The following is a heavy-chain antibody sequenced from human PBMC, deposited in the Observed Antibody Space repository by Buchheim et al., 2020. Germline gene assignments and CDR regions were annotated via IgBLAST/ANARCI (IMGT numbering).Heavy chain of an antibody. Sequence: QVQLQQWGAGLLKPSETLSLTCAVYGGSFSGYYWSWIRQPPGKGLEWIGEINHSGSTNYNPSLKSRVTISVDTSKNQFSLKLSSVTAADTAVYYCARGYSSGWYPRTATYYFDYWGQGTL. CDR2: INHSGST. CDR3: ARGYSSGWYPRTATYYFDY. J-gene: IGHJ4*02. D-gene: IGHD6-19*01. CDR1: GGSFSGYY. V-gene: IGHV4-34*01.